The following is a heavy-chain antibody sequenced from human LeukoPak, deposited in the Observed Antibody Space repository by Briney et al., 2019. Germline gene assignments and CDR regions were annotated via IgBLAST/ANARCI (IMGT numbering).Heavy chain of an antibody. D-gene: IGHD1-26*01. CDR2: ITASGTAM. CDR1: GFTFSSYS. V-gene: IGHV3-48*02. J-gene: IGHJ4*02. Sequence: GGSLRLSCAAYGFTFSSYSMNWVRQAPGKGLEWVSHITASGTAMFYADSVKGRSTISRDNAKNSLYLQMNSLRDEDTAVYYCASSGSYRFDYWGQGTLVTVSS. CDR3: ASSGSYRFDY.